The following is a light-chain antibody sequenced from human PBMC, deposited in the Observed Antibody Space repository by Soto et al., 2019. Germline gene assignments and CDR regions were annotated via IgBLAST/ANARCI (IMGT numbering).Light chain of an antibody. CDR1: QGISFY. Sequence: DIQLTQSPSFLSASVGDRVTVICRASQGISFYLAWYQQKPGKAPQLLIYHASTLQSGVPSRFSGSGSGTEFTLTIGSLQPEDFATYYCQQLNTYPLTFGGGTKVEIK. V-gene: IGKV1-9*01. CDR3: QQLNTYPLT. J-gene: IGKJ4*01. CDR2: HAS.